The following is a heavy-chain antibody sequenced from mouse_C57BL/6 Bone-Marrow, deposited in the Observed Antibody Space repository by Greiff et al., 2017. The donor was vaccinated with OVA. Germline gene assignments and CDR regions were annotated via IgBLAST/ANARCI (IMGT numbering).Heavy chain of an antibody. J-gene: IGHJ1*03. CDR2: ILPGSGST. CDR3: AREVFTTVVATSRYFDV. Sequence: QVQLKESGAELMKPGASVKLSCKATGYTFTGYWIEWVKQRPGHGLEWIGEILPGSGSTNYNEKFKGKATFTADTSSNTAYMQLSSLTTEDSAIYYCAREVFTTVVATSRYFDVWGTGTTVTVSS. D-gene: IGHD1-1*01. CDR1: GYTFTGYW. V-gene: IGHV1-9*01.